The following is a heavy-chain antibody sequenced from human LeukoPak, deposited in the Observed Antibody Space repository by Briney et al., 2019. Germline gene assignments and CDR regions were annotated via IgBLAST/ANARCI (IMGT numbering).Heavy chain of an antibody. V-gene: IGHV1-69*05. J-gene: IGHJ4*02. CDR3: ARVGNPAGTDTAMVTGFDY. D-gene: IGHD5-18*01. Sequence: GASVKVSCKASGGTFSSYAISWVRQASGQGLEWMGGNIPIFGTANYAQKFQGRVTITTDESTSTAYMELSSLRSEDTAVYYCARVGNPAGTDTAMVTGFDYWGQGTLVTVSS. CDR1: GGTFSSYA. CDR2: NIPIFGTA.